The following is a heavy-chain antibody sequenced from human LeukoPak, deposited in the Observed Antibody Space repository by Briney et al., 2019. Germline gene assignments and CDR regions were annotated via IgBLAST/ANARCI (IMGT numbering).Heavy chain of an antibody. Sequence: GASVKVSCKASGYTFTSYYMHWVRQAPGQGLEWMGIINPSGGSTSYAQKFQGRVTMTRDMSTSTVYMELSSLRSEDTAVYYCARGGGSYYMGVRYFDYWGQGTLVTVSS. D-gene: IGHD1-26*01. CDR1: GYTFTSYY. CDR3: ARGGGSYYMGVRYFDY. CDR2: INPSGGST. J-gene: IGHJ4*02. V-gene: IGHV1-46*01.